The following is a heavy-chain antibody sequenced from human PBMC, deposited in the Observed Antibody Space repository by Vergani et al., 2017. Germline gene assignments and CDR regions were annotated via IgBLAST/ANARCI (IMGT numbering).Heavy chain of an antibody. D-gene: IGHD3-3*01. V-gene: IGHV4-59*01. CDR1: GGSISSYY. CDR2: IYYSGST. Sequence: QVQLQESGPGLVKPSETLSLTCTVSGGSISSYYWSWIRQPPGKGLEWIGYIYYSGSTNYNPSLKSRVTISVDTSKNQFSLKLSSVTAADTAVYYCARLDYDDFWSGYQSRHDAFDIWGQGTMVTVSS. CDR3: ARLDYDDFWSGYQSRHDAFDI. J-gene: IGHJ3*02.